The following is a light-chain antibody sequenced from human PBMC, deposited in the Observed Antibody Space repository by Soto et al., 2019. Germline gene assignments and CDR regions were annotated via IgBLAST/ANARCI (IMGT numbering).Light chain of an antibody. CDR3: QQYNSWPPLT. J-gene: IGKJ4*01. CDR2: GAS. Sequence: EIVMTQSPATLSVSPGERATLSCRASQSVSSNLAWYQQKPGQPPRLLIYGASTRATGIPARFSGSGSGTEFTLIISSLQSEDFAVYYCQQYNSWPPLTFGGGTKVEIK. V-gene: IGKV3D-15*01. CDR1: QSVSSN.